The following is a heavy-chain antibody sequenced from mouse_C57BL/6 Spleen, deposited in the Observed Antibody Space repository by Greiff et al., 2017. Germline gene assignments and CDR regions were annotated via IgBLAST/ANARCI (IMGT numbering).Heavy chain of an antibody. CDR2: IDPETGGT. D-gene: IGHD1-1*01. J-gene: IGHJ2*01. CDR3: TTPYYGSSFDY. V-gene: IGHV1-15*01. Sequence: VQVVESGAELVRPGASVTLSCKASGYTFTDYEMHWVKQTPVHGLEWIGAIDPETGGTAYNQKFKGKAILTADKSSSTAYMELRSLTSEDSAVYYCTTPYYGSSFDYWGQGTTLTGSS. CDR1: GYTFTDYE.